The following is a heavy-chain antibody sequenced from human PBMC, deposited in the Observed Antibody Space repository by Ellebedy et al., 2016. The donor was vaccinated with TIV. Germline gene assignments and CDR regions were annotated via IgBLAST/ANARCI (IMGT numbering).Heavy chain of an antibody. CDR1: GFIFSVTG. J-gene: IGHJ4*02. D-gene: IGHD3-3*01. CDR2: IVSSGRET. CDR3: TRDGSEWSRDY. V-gene: IGHV3-21*06. Sequence: GGSLRLSXAASGFIFSVTGMTWIRQALGKGLEWVATIVSSGRETYYADPLKGRFTISRDNAMNLVYLQMNSLSVEDTAVYYCTRDGSEWSRDYWGQGTLVTVSS.